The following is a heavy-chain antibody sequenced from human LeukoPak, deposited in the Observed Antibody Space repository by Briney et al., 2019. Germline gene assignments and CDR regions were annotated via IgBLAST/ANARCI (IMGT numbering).Heavy chain of an antibody. V-gene: IGHV4-34*01. J-gene: IGHJ6*03. D-gene: IGHD1-26*01. CDR2: INHSGST. CDR1: GGSFSGYY. CDR3: ARQGWEVSRTRGYYYYMDV. Sequence: SSETLSLTCAVYGGSFSGYYWSWIRQPPGKGLEWIGEINHSGSTNYNPSLKSRVTISVDTSKNQFSLKLSSVTAADTAVYYCARQGWEVSRTRGYYYYMDVWGKGTTVTISS.